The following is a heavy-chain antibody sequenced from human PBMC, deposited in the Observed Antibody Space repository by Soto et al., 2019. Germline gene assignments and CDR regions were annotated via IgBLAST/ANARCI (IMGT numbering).Heavy chain of an antibody. D-gene: IGHD3-22*01. V-gene: IGHV5-10-1*01. CDR2: IDPSDSQT. Sequence: GESLKISCKGSGYSFAGYWITWVRQKPGKGLEWMGRIDPSDSQTYYSPSFRGHVTISVTKSITTVFLQWSSLRASDTAMYYCSRKIYDSDTGPNFQYYFDSWGQGTPVTVSS. CDR3: SRKIYDSDTGPNFQYYFDS. J-gene: IGHJ4*02. CDR1: GYSFAGYW.